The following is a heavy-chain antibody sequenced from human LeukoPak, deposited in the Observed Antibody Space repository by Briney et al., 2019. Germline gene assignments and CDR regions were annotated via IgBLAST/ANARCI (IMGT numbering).Heavy chain of an antibody. CDR2: INPNSGGT. J-gene: IGHJ4*02. V-gene: IGHV1-2*02. D-gene: IGHD1-20*01. CDR3: ARSLTGTPFWDY. CDR1: GYTFTGYY. Sequence: ASVKVSCKASGYTFTGYYMHWVRQAPGQGLEWMGWINPNSGGTNYAQKFQGRVTMTRDTSISTAYMELSRLRSDDTAVYYCARSLTGTPFWDYWGQGTLVTVSS.